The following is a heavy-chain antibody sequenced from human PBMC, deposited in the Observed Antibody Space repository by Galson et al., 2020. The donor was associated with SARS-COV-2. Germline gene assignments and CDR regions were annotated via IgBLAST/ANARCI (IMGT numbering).Heavy chain of an antibody. CDR1: GFTFDDYA. CDR2: ISWDGGST. V-gene: IGHV3-43D*03. Sequence: ESLKISCAASGFTFDDYAMHWVRQAPGKGLEWVSLISWDGGSTYYADSVKGRFTISRDNSKNSLYLQMNSLRAEDTALYYCAKDGNYYDSSGYYYPDYWGQGTLVTVSS. J-gene: IGHJ4*02. D-gene: IGHD3-22*01. CDR3: AKDGNYYDSSGYYYPDY.